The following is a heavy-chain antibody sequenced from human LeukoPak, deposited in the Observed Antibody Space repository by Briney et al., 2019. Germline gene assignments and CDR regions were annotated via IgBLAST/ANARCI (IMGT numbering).Heavy chain of an antibody. Sequence: QTGGSLRLSCAASGFTFSSFWMHWVRQAPGKGLVWVSRINSDGSTTSYADSVKGRFTISRDNAKNTLYLQMNSLRGEDTAVYYCARIYGGTFDYWGQGTLVTVSS. CDR2: INSDGSTT. D-gene: IGHD4-23*01. J-gene: IGHJ4*02. V-gene: IGHV3-74*01. CDR1: GFTFSSFW. CDR3: ARIYGGTFDY.